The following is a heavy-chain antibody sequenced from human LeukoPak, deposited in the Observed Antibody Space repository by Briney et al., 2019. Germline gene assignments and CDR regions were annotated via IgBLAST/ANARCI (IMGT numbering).Heavy chain of an antibody. CDR2: IYYSGST. V-gene: IGHV4-39*01. CDR3: ARRGDGYNLNYFS. Sequence: SSETLSLTCTVSGGSISSSGYYWGWIRQPPGKGLEWIGSIYYSGSTYYNPSLKSRVTISVDTSKNQFSLKLSSVTAADTAVYYCARRGDGYNLNYFSWGQGTLVTVSS. CDR1: GGSISSSGYY. J-gene: IGHJ4*02. D-gene: IGHD5-24*01.